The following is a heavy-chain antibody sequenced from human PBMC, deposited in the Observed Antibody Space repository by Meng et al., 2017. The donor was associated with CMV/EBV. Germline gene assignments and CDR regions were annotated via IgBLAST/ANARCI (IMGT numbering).Heavy chain of an antibody. V-gene: IGHV4-39*01. CDR1: GGFISSSSYY. Sequence: SETLSLTCTVSGGFISSSSYYWGWLRQPPGKGLEWIGSIYYSGSTYYNPSLKSRVTISVDTSKNQFSLKLSSVTAADTAVYYCARLKLLSCWFDPWGQGTLVTVSS. J-gene: IGHJ5*02. CDR3: ARLKLLSCWFDP. D-gene: IGHD2-2*01. CDR2: IYYSGST.